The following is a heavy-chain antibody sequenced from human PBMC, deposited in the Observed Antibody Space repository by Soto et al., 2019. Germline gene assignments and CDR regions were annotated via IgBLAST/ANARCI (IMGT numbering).Heavy chain of an antibody. CDR3: AREVMITFGGVIVSYYYYYMDV. CDR1: GGSFSGYY. J-gene: IGHJ6*03. CDR2: INHSGST. D-gene: IGHD3-16*02. Sequence: QVQLQQWGAGLLKPSETLSLTCAVYGGSFSGYYWSWIRQPPGKGLEWLGEINHSGSTNYNPSLKSRVTISVDTSKNQFSLKLSSVTAADTAVYYCAREVMITFGGVIVSYYYYYMDVWGKGTTVTVSS. V-gene: IGHV4-34*01.